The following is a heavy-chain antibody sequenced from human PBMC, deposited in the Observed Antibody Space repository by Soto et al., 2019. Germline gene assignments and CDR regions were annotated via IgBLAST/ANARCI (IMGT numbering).Heavy chain of an antibody. CDR1: GFTFSSYA. Sequence: LRLSCAASGFTFSSYAMSWVRQAPGKGLEWVSAISGSGGSTYYADSVKGRFTISRDNSKNTLYPQMNSLRAEDTAVYYCAKNRGGNGYGMDVWGQGTTVTVSS. D-gene: IGHD2-15*01. CDR2: ISGSGGST. CDR3: AKNRGGNGYGMDV. V-gene: IGHV3-23*01. J-gene: IGHJ6*02.